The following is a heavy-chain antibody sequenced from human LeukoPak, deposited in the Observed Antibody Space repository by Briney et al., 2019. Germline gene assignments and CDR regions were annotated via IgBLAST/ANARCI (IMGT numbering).Heavy chain of an antibody. CDR1: GGSFSGYY. D-gene: IGHD2-2*01. Sequence: SETLSLTCAVYGGSFSGYYWSWIRQPPGKGLEWIGEINHSGSTNYNPSLKSRVTISVDTSKNQFSLKLSSVTAADTAVYYCAGGGLSTPSTHWGQGTLVTVSS. CDR2: INHSGST. CDR3: AGGGLSTPSTH. J-gene: IGHJ4*02. V-gene: IGHV4-34*01.